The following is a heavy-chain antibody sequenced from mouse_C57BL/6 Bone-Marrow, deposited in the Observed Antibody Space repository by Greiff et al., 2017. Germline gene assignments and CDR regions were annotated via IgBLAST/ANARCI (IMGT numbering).Heavy chain of an antibody. J-gene: IGHJ3*01. Sequence: VRLQQSGAELARPGASVKMSCKASGYTFTSYTMHWVKQRPGQGLEWIGYINPSSGYTKYNQKFKDKATLTADKSSSTAYMQLSSLTSEDSAVYYCARGGSLFAYWGQGTLVTVSA. CDR1: GYTFTSYT. V-gene: IGHV1-4*01. CDR3: ARGGSLFAY. CDR2: INPSSGYT.